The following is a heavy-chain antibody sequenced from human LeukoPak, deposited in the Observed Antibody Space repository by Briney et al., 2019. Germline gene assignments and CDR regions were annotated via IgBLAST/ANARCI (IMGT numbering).Heavy chain of an antibody. Sequence: PSETLSLTCTVSGGSISSGSYYWSWIRQPAGKGLEWIGRIYTSGSTNYNPSLKSRVTISVDTSKNQFSLKLSSVTAADTAVYYCAREVDYYDSSVREDAFDIWGQGTMVTVSS. CDR3: AREVDYYDSSVREDAFDI. CDR1: GGSISSGSYY. J-gene: IGHJ3*02. V-gene: IGHV4-61*02. D-gene: IGHD3-22*01. CDR2: IYTSGST.